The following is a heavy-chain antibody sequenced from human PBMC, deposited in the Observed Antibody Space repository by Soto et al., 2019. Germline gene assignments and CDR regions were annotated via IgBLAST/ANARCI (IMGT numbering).Heavy chain of an antibody. Sequence: SSETLSLTCAGSCGSISSGGYSWSWIRQPPGKGLEWIGYIYHSGSTYYNPSLKSRVTISVDRSKNQFSLKLSSVTAADTAVYYCARGRPRRGVWFDPWGQGTLVTVSS. V-gene: IGHV4-30-2*01. D-gene: IGHD3-10*01. CDR3: ARGRPRRGVWFDP. CDR2: IYHSGST. CDR1: CGSISSGGYS. J-gene: IGHJ5*02.